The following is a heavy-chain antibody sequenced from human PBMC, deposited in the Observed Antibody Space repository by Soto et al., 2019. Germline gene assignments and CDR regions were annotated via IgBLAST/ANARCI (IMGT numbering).Heavy chain of an antibody. V-gene: IGHV4-30-4*01. J-gene: IGHJ4*02. CDR1: GGSISSGDYY. Sequence: QVQLQESGPGLVKPSQTLSLTCTVSGGSISSGDYYWSWIRQPPGKGLEWIGYIYYSGSTYYNPSLKSRVTISVDTSKNQFSLKLSSVTAADTAVYYCARAWSEYSSRWYQDLYYFDYWGQGTLVTVSS. CDR3: ARAWSEYSSRWYQDLYYFDY. CDR2: IYYSGST. D-gene: IGHD6-13*01.